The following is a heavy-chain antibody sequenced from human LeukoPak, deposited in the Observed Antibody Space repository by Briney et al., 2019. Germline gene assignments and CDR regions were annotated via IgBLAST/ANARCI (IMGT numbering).Heavy chain of an antibody. V-gene: IGHV3-15*01. CDR3: TTDPGTGVRGY. D-gene: IGHD3-10*01. J-gene: IGHJ4*02. CDR1: GFTFPNAW. Sequence: PGGSLRLSCAASGFTFPNAWVNWVRQAPGKGLEWVGHIKSKGNGGTIDYAAPVKGRFTISGDDSKNTVCLQMNSLEIEDTAVYFCTTDPGTGVRGYWGQGTLVTVSS. CDR2: IKSKGNGGTI.